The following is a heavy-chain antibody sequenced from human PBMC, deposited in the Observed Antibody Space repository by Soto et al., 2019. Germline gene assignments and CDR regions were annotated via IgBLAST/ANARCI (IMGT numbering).Heavy chain of an antibody. CDR1: GFTFSSYW. CDR3: AKGGRQWLVTSDFNY. V-gene: IGHV3-30*18. CDR2: VSHDGRNT. Sequence: GRSLRLSCAASGFTFSSYWMSWVSQAPGKGLEWVAVVSHDGRNTHYADSVKGRFTISRDSSKNTVSLEMTSLRAKDTAVYYCAKGGRQWLVTSDFNYLGQGALVTVSS. D-gene: IGHD6-19*01. J-gene: IGHJ4*02.